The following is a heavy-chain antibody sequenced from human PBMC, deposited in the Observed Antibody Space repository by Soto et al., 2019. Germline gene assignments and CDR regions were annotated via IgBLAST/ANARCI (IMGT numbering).Heavy chain of an antibody. Sequence: EVQVLETGGGLVQPGGSLRLSCAASGFTFSNYGMNWVRQAAGKGLEWVSGVRSDGDATYNAESVKGRFTVSRDGSKNTVYLQMNSLRVDDTAVYYCAKGKGVGATPDGANCWGQGTLVTVSS. J-gene: IGHJ4*02. CDR2: VRSDGDAT. D-gene: IGHD1-26*01. CDR3: AKGKGVGATPDGANC. CDR1: GFTFSNYG. V-gene: IGHV3-23*01.